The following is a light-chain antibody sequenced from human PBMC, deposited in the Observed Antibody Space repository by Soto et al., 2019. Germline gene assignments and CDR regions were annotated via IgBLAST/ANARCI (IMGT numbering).Light chain of an antibody. J-gene: IGKJ1*01. CDR2: DAS. V-gene: IGKV3-11*01. CDR3: QQRSNWSWT. CDR1: QSVSSY. Sequence: EIVLTQSPATLSLSPGERATLSCRASQSVSSYLAWYQQKPGQAPRLLIYDASNRATGIPARFSGGGSGTDFTLTISSLEPEDFAVYYCQQRSNWSWTFGQWTKVEIK.